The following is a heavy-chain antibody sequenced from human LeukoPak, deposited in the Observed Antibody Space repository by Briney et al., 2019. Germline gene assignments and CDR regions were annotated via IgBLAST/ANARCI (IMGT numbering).Heavy chain of an antibody. V-gene: IGHV3-23*01. CDR3: AKGASHRTPSGSPIYYYYYMDV. Sequence: GGSLRLSCAASGFTFSSYAMSWVRQAPGKGLEWVSAISGSGGSTYYADSVKGRFTISRDNSKNTLYLQMNSLRAEDTAVYYCAKGASHRTPSGSPIYYYYYMDVWGKGTTVTVSS. D-gene: IGHD1-26*01. J-gene: IGHJ6*03. CDR2: ISGSGGST. CDR1: GFTFSSYA.